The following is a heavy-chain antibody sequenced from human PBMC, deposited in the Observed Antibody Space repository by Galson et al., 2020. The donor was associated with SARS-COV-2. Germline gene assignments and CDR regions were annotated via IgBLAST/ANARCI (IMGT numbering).Heavy chain of an antibody. J-gene: IGHJ4*02. CDR1: GGSISSSSYY. Sequence: ASETLSLTCTVSGGSISSSSYYWGWIRQPPGKGLEWIGSIYYSGSTYYNPSLKSRVTISVDTSKNQFPLKLSSVTAADTAVYYCARDRRTFGGVIVIIDYWGQGTLVTVSS. V-gene: IGHV4-39*06. D-gene: IGHD3-16*02. CDR2: IYYSGST. CDR3: ARDRRTFGGVIVIIDY.